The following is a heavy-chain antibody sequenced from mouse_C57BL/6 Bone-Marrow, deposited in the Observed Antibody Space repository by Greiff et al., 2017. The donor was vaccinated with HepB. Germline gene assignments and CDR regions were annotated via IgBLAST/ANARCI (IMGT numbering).Heavy chain of an antibody. CDR3: AREGSSCAMDY. V-gene: IGHV1-50*01. CDR1: GYTFTSYW. J-gene: IGHJ4*01. Sequence: QVQLQQPGAELVKPGASVKLSCKASGYTFTSYWMQWVKQRPGQGLEWIGEIDPSDSYTNYNQKFKGKATLTVDTSSSTAYMQLSSLTSEDSAVYYCAREGSSCAMDYWGQGTSVTVSS. D-gene: IGHD1-1*01. CDR2: IDPSDSYT.